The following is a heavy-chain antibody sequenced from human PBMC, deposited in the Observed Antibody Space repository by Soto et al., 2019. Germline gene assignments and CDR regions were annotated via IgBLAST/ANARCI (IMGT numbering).Heavy chain of an antibody. J-gene: IGHJ6*02. V-gene: IGHV3-21*01. CDR3: ARAKRSSSVYYYGMDV. CDR1: GFTFSSYG. CDR2: ISSSSSYI. D-gene: IGHD6-6*01. Sequence: GGSLRLSCAASGFTFSSYGMHWVRQAPGKGLEWVSSISSSSSYIYYADSVKGRFTISRDNAKNSLYLQMNSLRAEDTAVYYCARAKRSSSVYYYGMDVWGQGTTVTVSS.